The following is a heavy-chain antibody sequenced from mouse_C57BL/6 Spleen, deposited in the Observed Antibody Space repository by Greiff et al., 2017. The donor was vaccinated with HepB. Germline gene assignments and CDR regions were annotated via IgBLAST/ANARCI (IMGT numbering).Heavy chain of an antibody. CDR2: IDPENGDT. J-gene: IGHJ3*01. CDR1: GFNIKDDY. Sequence: EVQLQQSGAELVRPGASVKLSCTASGFNIKDDYMHWVKKRPEQGLEWIGWIDPENGDTKYASTFQDKATLTVDTSSNKAYLHLSSLTSEDTAVYDCTRIAHWGQGTLVAVSA. CDR3: TRIAH. V-gene: IGHV14-4*01.